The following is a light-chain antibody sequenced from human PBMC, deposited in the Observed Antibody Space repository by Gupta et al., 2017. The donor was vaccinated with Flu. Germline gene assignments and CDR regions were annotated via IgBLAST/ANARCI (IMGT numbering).Light chain of an antibody. Sequence: QSALTQPASVSGSPGQSITIPFTGTSSDIGGNNYVSWYQQHPGKAPKLIISEVSNRPSGVSNRFSGSKSGNTASLTISGLQAEDEADYYCNSYTSSGTLNWVFGGGTKLTVL. CDR3: NSYTSSGTLNWV. J-gene: IGLJ3*02. CDR1: SSDIGGNNY. V-gene: IGLV2-14*01. CDR2: EVS.